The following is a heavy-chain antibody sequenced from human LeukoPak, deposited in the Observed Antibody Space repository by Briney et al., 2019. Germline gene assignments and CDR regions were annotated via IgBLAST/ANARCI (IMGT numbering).Heavy chain of an antibody. J-gene: IGHJ4*02. CDR1: GYTFTGYY. CDR3: ARADWRYGSYYDY. V-gene: IGHV1-2*02. CDR2: INPNSGGT. D-gene: IGHD1-26*01. Sequence: AASVKVSCKASGYTFTGYYMHWVRQAPGQGLEWMGWINPNSGGTNYAQKFQGRVTMTRDTSISTAYMELSRLRSDDTAVYYCARADWRYGSYYDYWGQGTLVTVSS.